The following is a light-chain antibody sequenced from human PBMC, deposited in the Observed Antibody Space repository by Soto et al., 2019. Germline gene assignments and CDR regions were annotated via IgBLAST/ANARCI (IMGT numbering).Light chain of an antibody. CDR2: DVS. CDR3: SSYTSSSTLGHVI. Sequence: QSVLTQPASVSGSPGQSITISCTGTSSDVGAYIFVSWYQHHPGKAPTLMIYDVSNRPSGVSHRFSGSKSGNTASLAISGLQAEDEADYYCSSYTSSSTLGHVIFRGGTKLTVL. V-gene: IGLV2-14*03. CDR1: SSDVGAYIF. J-gene: IGLJ2*01.